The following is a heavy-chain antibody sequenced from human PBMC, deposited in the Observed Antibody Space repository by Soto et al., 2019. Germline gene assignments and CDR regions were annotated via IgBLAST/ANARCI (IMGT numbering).Heavy chain of an antibody. D-gene: IGHD3-16*01. CDR2: IYYSGST. CDR1: GGSISSYY. Sequence: PSETLSLTCTVSGGSISSYYWSWIRQPPGKGLEWIGYIYYSGSTNYNPSLKSRVTISVDTSKNQFSLKLSSVTAADTAVYYCSKSLGGEAVALFAFGGQGTLAPVS. V-gene: IGHV4-59*01. CDR3: SKSLGGEAVALFAF. J-gene: IGHJ4*02.